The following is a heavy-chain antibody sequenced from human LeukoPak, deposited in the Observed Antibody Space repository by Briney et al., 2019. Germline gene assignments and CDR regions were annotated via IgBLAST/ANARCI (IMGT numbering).Heavy chain of an antibody. CDR3: ARVGGVGDSSGYYRFDY. Sequence: ASVTVSCKVSGYTLTELSMHWVRQAPGKGLEWMGGFDPEDGETIYAQKFQGRVTMTEDTSTDTAYMELSSLRSEDTAVYYCARVGGVGDSSGYYRFDYWGQGTLVTVSS. CDR2: FDPEDGET. D-gene: IGHD3-22*01. J-gene: IGHJ4*02. V-gene: IGHV1-24*01. CDR1: GYTLTELS.